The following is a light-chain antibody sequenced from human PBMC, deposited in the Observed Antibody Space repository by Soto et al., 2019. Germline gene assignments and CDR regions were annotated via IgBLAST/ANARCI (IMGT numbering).Light chain of an antibody. CDR3: QQFYSSPLA. CDR1: QSLLFSSNKKNY. V-gene: IGKV4-1*01. Sequence: DSVMTQSPASLAVSLGERATINSKSSQSLLFSSNKKNYLAWYQQRPGQPPKLLIYWASSRESGVPDRFTGSGSGTDFTLSISSLQAEDVAVYYCQQFYSSPLAFGGGTKVDIK. J-gene: IGKJ4*01. CDR2: WAS.